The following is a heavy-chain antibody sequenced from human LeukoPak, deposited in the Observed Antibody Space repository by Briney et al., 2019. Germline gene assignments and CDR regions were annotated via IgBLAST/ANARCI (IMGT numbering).Heavy chain of an antibody. CDR3: ARHFSPYYYGSGSYLFDY. CDR2: IDPSDSYT. D-gene: IGHD3-10*01. CDR1: GYSFTSYW. Sequence: RPGESLKISCKGSGYSFTSYWISWVRQMPGKGLEWMGRIDPSDSYTNYSPSFQGHVTISADKSISTAYLQWSSLKASDTAMYYCARHFSPYYYGSGSYLFDYWGQGTLVTVSS. J-gene: IGHJ4*02. V-gene: IGHV5-10-1*01.